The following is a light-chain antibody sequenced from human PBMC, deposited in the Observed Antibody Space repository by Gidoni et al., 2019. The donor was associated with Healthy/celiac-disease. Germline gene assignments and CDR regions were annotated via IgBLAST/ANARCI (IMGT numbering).Light chain of an antibody. V-gene: IGLV2-11*01. Sequence: QSALTQPRSVSGSPGQSVTISCTGTSSDVGGYNYVSWYHQHPGKAPKLRIYDVSKRPSGVPDRFSGSKSGNTASLTISWLQAEDEADYYCCSYAGSYAWVFGGGTKLTVL. CDR2: DVS. J-gene: IGLJ3*02. CDR1: SSDVGGYNY. CDR3: CSYAGSYAWV.